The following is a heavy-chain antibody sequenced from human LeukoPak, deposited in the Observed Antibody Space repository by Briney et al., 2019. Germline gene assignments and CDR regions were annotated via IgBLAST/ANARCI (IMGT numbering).Heavy chain of an antibody. CDR1: GFTFGDYD. CDR2: IRSKAYGGTT. D-gene: IGHD2-8*02. J-gene: IGHJ4*02. CDR3: SRAAANSGRYYFAY. Sequence: GGSLRLSCTASGFTFGDYDMSWVRQAPGKGLEWVGFIRSKAYGGTTEYAASVKGRFIISRDDSKNVAYLQMNSLKTEDTAFYYCSRAAANSGRYYFAYWGQGTLVTVSS. V-gene: IGHV3-49*04.